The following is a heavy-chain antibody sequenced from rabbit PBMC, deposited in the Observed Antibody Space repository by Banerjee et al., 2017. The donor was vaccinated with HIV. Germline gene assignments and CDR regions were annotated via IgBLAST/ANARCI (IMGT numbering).Heavy chain of an antibody. V-gene: IGHV1S45*01. Sequence: QEQLEESGGDLVKPGASLTLTCTASGFSFSSSHYIFWVRQAPGKGLEWVAYIGTGSNGRTSYASWAKGRFTISKTSSTTVTLQLTSLTAADTATYFCARGGGGSDGAAGVVAGTTFKLWGQGTLVTVS. CDR3: ARGGGGSDGAAGVVAGTTFKL. CDR2: IGTGSNGRT. J-gene: IGHJ3*01. CDR1: GFSFSSSHY. D-gene: IGHD4-2*01.